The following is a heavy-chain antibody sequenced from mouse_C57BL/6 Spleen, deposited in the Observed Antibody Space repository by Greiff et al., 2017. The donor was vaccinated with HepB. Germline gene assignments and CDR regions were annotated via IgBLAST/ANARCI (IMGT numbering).Heavy chain of an antibody. CDR2: IDPANGNT. CDR1: GFNIQDTY. Sequence: VQLQQSGAELVKPGASVKLSCTASGFNIQDTYMHWVKQRHEQGLEWIGRIDPANGNTKYDPKFQDKATITADTSSNTSYLQLSSLTSEDTAVYYCARRNAWGQGTTLTVSS. J-gene: IGHJ2*01. CDR3: ARRNA. V-gene: IGHV14-3*02.